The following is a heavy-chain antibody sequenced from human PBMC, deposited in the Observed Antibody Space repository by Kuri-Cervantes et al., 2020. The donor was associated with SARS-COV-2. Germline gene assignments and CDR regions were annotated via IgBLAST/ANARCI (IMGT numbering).Heavy chain of an antibody. V-gene: IGHV3-53*01. CDR2: IYSGGST. CDR1: GFTFSSYA. J-gene: IGHJ4*02. CDR3: ARDLFGDIVGATRARDY. Sequence: GGSLRLSCAASGFTFSSYAMSWVRQAPGKALEWVSVIYSGGSTYYEDSVKGRFTISRDNSKNTLYLQMISLRADDTVVYYCARDLFGDIVGATRARDYWGQGTLVTVSS. D-gene: IGHD1-26*01.